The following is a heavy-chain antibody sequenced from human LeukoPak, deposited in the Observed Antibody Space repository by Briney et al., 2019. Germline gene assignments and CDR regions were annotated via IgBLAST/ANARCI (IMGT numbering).Heavy chain of an antibody. D-gene: IGHD2-2*01. CDR2: INHSGST. CDR3: ARGRKYCSSTSCDRRSNAFDI. CDR1: GGSFSGYY. Sequence: SETLSLTCAVYGGSFSGYYWSWIRQPPGKGLELIGEINHSGSTNYNPSLKSRVTITVDTSKNHFSLKLSSVTAADTAVYYCARGRKYCSSTSCDRRSNAFDIWGQGTMVTVSS. J-gene: IGHJ3*02. V-gene: IGHV4-34*01.